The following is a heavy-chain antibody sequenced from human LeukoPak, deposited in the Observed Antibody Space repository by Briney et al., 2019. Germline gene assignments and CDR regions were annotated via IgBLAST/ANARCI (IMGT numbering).Heavy chain of an antibody. D-gene: IGHD1-26*01. CDR2: ISGSGGST. Sequence: GGSLRLSCAASGFTFSSYAMSWVRQAPGKGLEWVSAISGSGGSTYYADSVKGRFTISRDNSKNTQYLQMNSLRAEDTAVYYCATGPSPTTGNAAFDIWGQGTMVTVSS. J-gene: IGHJ3*02. CDR1: GFTFSSYA. CDR3: ATGPSPTTGNAAFDI. V-gene: IGHV3-23*01.